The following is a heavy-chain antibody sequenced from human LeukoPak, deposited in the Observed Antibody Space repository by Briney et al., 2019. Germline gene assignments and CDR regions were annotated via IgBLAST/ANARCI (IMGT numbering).Heavy chain of an antibody. V-gene: IGHV3-30-3*01. CDR1: GFTFSSYA. D-gene: IGHD5-24*01. CDR2: ISYDGSNK. Sequence: GGSLRLSCAASGFTFSSYAMHWVRQAPGKGLEWVALISYDGSNKHYADSVKGRFTTSRDNSKNTLYLEMNSLRAEDTAVYYCAKDRYKNDYWGQGTLVTVSS. CDR3: AKDRYKNDY. J-gene: IGHJ4*02.